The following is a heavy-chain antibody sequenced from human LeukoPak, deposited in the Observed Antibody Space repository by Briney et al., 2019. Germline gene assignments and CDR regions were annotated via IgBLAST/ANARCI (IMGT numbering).Heavy chain of an antibody. V-gene: IGHV3-9*01. D-gene: IGHD4-23*01. J-gene: IGHJ3*02. CDR1: GFTFDDYA. Sequence: PGGSLRLSCAASGFTFDDYAMHWVRQAPGKGLEWVSGISWNSGSIGYADSVKGRFTISRDNAKNSLYLQMNSLRAEDTALYYCAKATVVTPSAFDIWGQGTMVTVSS. CDR3: AKATVVTPSAFDI. CDR2: ISWNSGSI.